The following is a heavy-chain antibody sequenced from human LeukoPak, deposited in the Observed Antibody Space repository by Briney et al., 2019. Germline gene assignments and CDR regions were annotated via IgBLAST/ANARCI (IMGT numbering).Heavy chain of an antibody. CDR3: ARWYYDFWSGHENNWFDP. Sequence: GGSLRLSCAASGFTFTNYAMSWVRQAPGKGLEWVSVISGSGVNTYYADSVKGRFTISRDNSKNTLYLQMNSLRAEDTAVYYCARWYYDFWSGHENNWFDPWGQGTLVTVSS. V-gene: IGHV3-23*01. CDR2: ISGSGVNT. J-gene: IGHJ5*02. CDR1: GFTFTNYA. D-gene: IGHD3-3*01.